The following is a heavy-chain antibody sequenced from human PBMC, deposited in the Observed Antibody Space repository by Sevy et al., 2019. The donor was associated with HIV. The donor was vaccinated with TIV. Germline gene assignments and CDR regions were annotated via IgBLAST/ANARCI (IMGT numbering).Heavy chain of an antibody. D-gene: IGHD2-15*01. CDR3: ARGYCGGGSCTAFDP. J-gene: IGHJ5*02. CDR2: MYSGGSP. Sequence: GGSLRLSCAASGFSISNNYTAWVRQAPGKGLEWVSVMYSGGSPYYADSVKGRLALSSDMSKNTVYLQMNSLRAEDTAVYYCARGYCGGGSCTAFDPWGQGTLVTVSS. V-gene: IGHV3-53*01. CDR1: GFSISNNY.